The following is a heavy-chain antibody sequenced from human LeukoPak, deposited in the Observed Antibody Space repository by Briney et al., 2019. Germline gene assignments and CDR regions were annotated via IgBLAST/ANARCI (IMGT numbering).Heavy chain of an antibody. Sequence: GGSLRLSCAASGFTFSSYAMSWVRQAPGKGLKWVSAISGSGGSTYYADSVKGRFTISRDNSKNTLYLQMNSLRAEDTAVYYCAKTYYYDSLLDYWGQGTLVTVSS. V-gene: IGHV3-23*01. CDR1: GFTFSSYA. CDR3: AKTYYYDSLLDY. CDR2: ISGSGGST. J-gene: IGHJ4*02. D-gene: IGHD3-22*01.